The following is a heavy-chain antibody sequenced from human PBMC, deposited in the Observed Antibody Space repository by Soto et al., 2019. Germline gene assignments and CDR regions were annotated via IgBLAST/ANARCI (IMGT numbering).Heavy chain of an antibody. V-gene: IGHV1-69*12. D-gene: IGHD2-15*01. CDR3: ARSGGLDRDFNY. J-gene: IGHJ4*02. CDR1: GGTFSSDS. Sequence: QVQLVQSGAEVKKPGSSVKGSCKASGGTFSSDSFRWVRQAPGQGLEWMGVIIPMFDTPIYAQKLQDRVTITADESTSTAYMQLSSLRSGDTAVYYCARSGGLDRDFNYWGQGSLVTVSS. CDR2: IIPMFDTP.